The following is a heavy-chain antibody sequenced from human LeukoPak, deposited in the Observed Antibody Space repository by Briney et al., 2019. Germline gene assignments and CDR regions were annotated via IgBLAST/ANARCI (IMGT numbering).Heavy chain of an antibody. J-gene: IGHJ4*02. V-gene: IGHV3-64D*06. CDR1: GFTFSSCA. Sequence: GGSLRLSCSASGFTFSSCAMHWVRQAPGKGLEYVSAISNNGGSTYRADSVKGRFTISRDNSKNTLYLQMSSLRAEDTAVYFCVKSKGYYYDSSGNYFDYWGQGTLVTVSS. CDR3: VKSKGYYYDSSGNYFDY. CDR2: ISNNGGST. D-gene: IGHD3-22*01.